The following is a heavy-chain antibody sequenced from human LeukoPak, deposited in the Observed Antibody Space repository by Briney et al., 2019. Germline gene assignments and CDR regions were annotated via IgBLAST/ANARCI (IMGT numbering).Heavy chain of an antibody. V-gene: IGHV1-2*02. CDR2: INPNSGGT. D-gene: IGHD3-22*01. CDR3: ARVYYDSSGYYIFGAFDI. J-gene: IGHJ3*02. Sequence: ASVKVSCKASGYTFTGYYMHWVRQAPGQGREGMGWINPNSGGTNYAQKFQGRVTMTRDTSISTAYVELSRVRSDDTAVYYCARVYYDSSGYYIFGAFDIWGQGTMVTVSS. CDR1: GYTFTGYY.